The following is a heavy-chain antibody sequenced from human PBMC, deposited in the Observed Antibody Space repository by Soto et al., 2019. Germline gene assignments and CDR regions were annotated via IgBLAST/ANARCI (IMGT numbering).Heavy chain of an antibody. CDR1: GGSISSYY. CDR3: VRRNYCFCCSCSARYNWFYS. Sequence: SETLSLTCTVSGGSISSYYWSWIRQPPGKGLEWIGYIYYSGSTNYNPSLKSRVTISVDTSKNQFSLKLSSVTAADTAVYYCVRRNYCFCCSCSARYNWFYSWGQGTLVTVSS. V-gene: IGHV4-59*08. J-gene: IGHJ5*01. CDR2: IYYSGST. D-gene: IGHD2-15*01.